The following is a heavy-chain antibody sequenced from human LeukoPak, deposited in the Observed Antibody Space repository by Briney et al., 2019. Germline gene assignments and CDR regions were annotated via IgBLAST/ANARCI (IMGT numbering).Heavy chain of an antibody. Sequence: SETLSLTCTVSGGSVDSFYCNWIRQPSGKGLEWIGYIYYSGSTYYNPSLKSRVTISVDTSKNQFSLKLSSVTAADTAVYYCARDRGPDYGDYADYYYYGMDVWGQGTTVTVSS. CDR1: GGSVDSFY. D-gene: IGHD4-17*01. CDR3: ARDRGPDYGDYADYYYYGMDV. V-gene: IGHV4-59*06. J-gene: IGHJ6*02. CDR2: IYYSGST.